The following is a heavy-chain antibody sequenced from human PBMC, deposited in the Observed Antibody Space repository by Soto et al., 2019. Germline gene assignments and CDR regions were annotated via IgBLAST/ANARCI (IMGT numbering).Heavy chain of an antibody. Sequence: HPGGSLRLSCAASGFTFSSYEMNWVRQAPGKGLEWVSYISSRGSTIYYADSVKGRFTITRDNAKNSLYLQMNSLRAEDTAVYYCAKQVVIRPRHVGMDVWGQGTTVTVSS. D-gene: IGHD3-22*01. CDR1: GFTFSSYE. V-gene: IGHV3-48*03. J-gene: IGHJ6*02. CDR3: AKQVVIRPRHVGMDV. CDR2: ISSRGSTI.